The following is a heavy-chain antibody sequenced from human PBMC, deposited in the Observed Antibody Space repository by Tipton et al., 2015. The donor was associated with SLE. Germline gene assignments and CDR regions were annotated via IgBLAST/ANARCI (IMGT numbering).Heavy chain of an antibody. CDR1: GFTFSSYG. CDR2: IRYDGSNK. V-gene: IGHV3-30*02. Sequence: SLRLSCAASGFTFSSYGMHWVRQAPGKGLEWVAFIRYDGSNKYYADSVKGRFTISRDNSKNTLYLQMNSLRAEDTAVYYCAKDKGQGSSSWYFDYWGQGTLVTVSS. D-gene: IGHD6-13*01. J-gene: IGHJ4*02. CDR3: AKDKGQGSSSWYFDY.